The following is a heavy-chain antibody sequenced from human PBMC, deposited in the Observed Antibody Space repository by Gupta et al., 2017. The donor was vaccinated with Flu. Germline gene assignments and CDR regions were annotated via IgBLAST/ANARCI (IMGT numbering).Heavy chain of an antibody. Sequence: EVQLVEAGGGLVQPGGSLRLPCAASGFTFSSYEMNWVRQAPGKGLEVVSYIGSSGSNIYSADSVKGRFTISRDNAKNSMYLQMNSLRAEDTAVYYCARTNYDLGTHMKEYCGQGTLVTVSS. V-gene: IGHV3-48*03. CDR3: ARTNYDLGTHMKEY. D-gene: IGHD3-3*01. CDR2: IGSSGSNI. J-gene: IGHJ4*02. CDR1: GFTFSSYE.